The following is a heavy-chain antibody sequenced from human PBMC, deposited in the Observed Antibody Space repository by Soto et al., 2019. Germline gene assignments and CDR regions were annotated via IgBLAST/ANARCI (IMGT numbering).Heavy chain of an antibody. CDR1: GFTFSNAW. V-gene: IGHV3-15*01. D-gene: IGHD1-26*01. Sequence: LRLSCAASGFTFSNAWMSWVRQAPGKGLEWVGRIKSKTDGGTTDYAAPVKGRFTISRDDSKNTLYLQMNSLKTEDTAVYYCTTGTVGATTPYYYYGMDVWGQGTTVTVSS. CDR3: TTGTVGATTPYYYYGMDV. CDR2: IKSKTDGGTT. J-gene: IGHJ6*02.